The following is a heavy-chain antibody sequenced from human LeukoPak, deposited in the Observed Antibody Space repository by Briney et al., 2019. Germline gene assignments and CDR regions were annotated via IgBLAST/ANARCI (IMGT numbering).Heavy chain of an antibody. CDR3: AKGITGTTYYFDY. CDR2: ISYDGSNK. V-gene: IGHV3-30*18. D-gene: IGHD1-20*01. J-gene: IGHJ4*02. CDR1: GFTFSSYW. Sequence: GSLRLSCAASGFTFSSYWMSWVRQAPGKGLEWVAVISYDGSNKYYADSVKGRFTISRDNSKNTLYLQMNSLRAEDTAVYYCAKGITGTTYYFDYWGQGTLVTVSS.